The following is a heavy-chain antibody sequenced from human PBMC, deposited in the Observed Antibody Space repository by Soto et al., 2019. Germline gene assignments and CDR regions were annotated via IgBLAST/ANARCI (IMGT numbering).Heavy chain of an antibody. CDR2: IYYSGST. CDR3: AREGTVTPYNWFDP. V-gene: IGHV4-59*12. J-gene: IGHJ5*02. D-gene: IGHD4-17*01. Sequence: SETLSLTCTVSGGSISSYYWSWIRQPPGKGLEWIGYIYYSGSTNYNPSLKSRVTISVDTSKNQFSLKLSSVTAADTAVYYCAREGTVTPYNWFDPWGQGTLVTVSS. CDR1: GGSISSYY.